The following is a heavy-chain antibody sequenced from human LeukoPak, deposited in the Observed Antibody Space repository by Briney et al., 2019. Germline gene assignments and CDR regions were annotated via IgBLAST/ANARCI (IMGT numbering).Heavy chain of an antibody. CDR2: INPNSGGT. CDR3: ARGPPPYYDILTGPFDY. D-gene: IGHD3-9*01. J-gene: IGHJ4*02. V-gene: IGHV1-2*04. CDR1: GYTFSSFH. Sequence: ASVKVSCKASGYTFSSFHMHWVRQAPGQGLEWMGWINPNSGGTNYAQKFQGWVTMTRDTSISTAYMELSRLRSDDTAVYYCARGPPPYYDILTGPFDYWGQGTLVAVSS.